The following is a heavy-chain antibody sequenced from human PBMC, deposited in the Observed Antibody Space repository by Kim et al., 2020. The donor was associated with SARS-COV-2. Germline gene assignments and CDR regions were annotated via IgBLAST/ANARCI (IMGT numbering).Heavy chain of an antibody. CDR2: INHSGST. V-gene: IGHV4-34*01. Sequence: SETLSLTCAVYGGSFSGYYWSWIRQPPGKGLEWIGEINHSGSTNYNPSLKSRVTISVDTSKNQFSLKLSSVTAADTAVYYCARGYYVWGTKGAFDIWGQG. D-gene: IGHD3-16*01. CDR3: ARGYYVWGTKGAFDI. J-gene: IGHJ3*02. CDR1: GGSFSGYY.